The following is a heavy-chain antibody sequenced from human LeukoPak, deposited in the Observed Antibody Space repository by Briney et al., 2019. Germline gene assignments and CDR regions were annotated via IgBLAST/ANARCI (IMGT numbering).Heavy chain of an antibody. V-gene: IGHV1-46*01. J-gene: IGHJ5*02. D-gene: IGHD2-2*01. CDR1: GYTFTSYY. Sequence: ASVKVSCKASGYTFTSYYMHWVRQAPGQGLEWMGIINPSGGSTSYAQKFQGRVTMTRDTSTSTVYMELSSLRSEDTAVYYCARVRPIVVVPAANRPATTVTRSNWFDPWGQGTLVTVSS. CDR2: INPSGGST. CDR3: ARVRPIVVVPAANRPATTVTRSNWFDP.